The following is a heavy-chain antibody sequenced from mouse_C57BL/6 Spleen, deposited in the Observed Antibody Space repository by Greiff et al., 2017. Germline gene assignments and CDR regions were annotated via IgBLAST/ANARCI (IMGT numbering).Heavy chain of an antibody. CDR3: ARYYDAMDY. V-gene: IGHV1-81*01. D-gene: IGHD1-1*02. CDR2: IYPRSGNT. J-gene: IGHJ4*01. CDR1: GYTFTSYG. Sequence: QVQLQQSGAELARPGASVKLSCKASGYTFTSYGISWVKQRTGQGLEWIGEIYPRSGNTYYNEKFKGKATLTADKASSTAYMELRSLTSADSAVYFCARYYDAMDYWGQGTSVTVSS.